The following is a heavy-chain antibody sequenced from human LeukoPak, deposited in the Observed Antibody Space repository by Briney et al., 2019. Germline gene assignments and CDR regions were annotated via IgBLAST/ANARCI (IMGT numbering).Heavy chain of an antibody. Sequence: GGSLRLSCAASGFTFSSYAMHWVRQAPGKGLEWVAVISYDGSNKYYADSVKGRFTISRDNSKNTLYLQMNSLRAEDTAVYYCARDKQGELRVAYFQHWGQGTLVTVSS. CDR2: ISYDGSNK. CDR3: ARDKQGELRVAYFQH. V-gene: IGHV3-30*04. J-gene: IGHJ1*01. D-gene: IGHD1-26*01. CDR1: GFTFSSYA.